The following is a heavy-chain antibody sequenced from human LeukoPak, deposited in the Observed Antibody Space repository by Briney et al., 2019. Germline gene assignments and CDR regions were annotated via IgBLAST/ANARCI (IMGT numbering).Heavy chain of an antibody. CDR3: ARGTAGGYYDFWSGYYTEAWFDP. V-gene: IGHV1-18*01. J-gene: IGHJ5*02. CDR2: ISAYNGNT. CDR1: GYTFTSYG. Sequence: ASVKVSCKASGYTFTSYGISWVRQAPGQGLEWMGWISAYNGNTNYAQKLQGGVTMTTDTSTSTAYMELRSLRSDDTAVYYCARGTAGGYYDFWSGYYTEAWFDPWGQGTLVTVSS. D-gene: IGHD3-3*01.